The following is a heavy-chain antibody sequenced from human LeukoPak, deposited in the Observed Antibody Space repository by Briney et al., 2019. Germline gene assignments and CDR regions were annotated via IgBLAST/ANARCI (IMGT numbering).Heavy chain of an antibody. CDR2: ISNDGSII. CDR3: AKDGPYCGGITCYFRYFDL. D-gene: IGHD2-21*01. V-gene: IGHV3-30*18. Sequence: HPGRSLRLSCAVSGFMFSDYGMHWVRQAPGKGLEWVEVISNDGSIIYYADSVKGRFTISRDNSKNTLHLQMNSLRPDDTAVYYCAKDGPYCGGITCYFRYFDLWGRGTLVTVSS. CDR1: GFMFSDYG. J-gene: IGHJ2*01.